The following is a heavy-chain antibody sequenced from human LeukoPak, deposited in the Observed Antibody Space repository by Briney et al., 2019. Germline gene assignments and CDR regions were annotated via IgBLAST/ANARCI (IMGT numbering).Heavy chain of an antibody. CDR3: ARENGYNDYFDY. Sequence: LSLTCTVSGGSISSGGYYWSWIRQAPGKGLEWVSYISSSGSSIYYADSVKGRFTISRDNAKNSLYLQMNSLRAEDTAVYYCARENGYNDYFDYWGQGTLVTVSS. CDR1: GGSISSGGYY. J-gene: IGHJ4*02. D-gene: IGHD5-24*01. V-gene: IGHV3-11*01. CDR2: ISSSGSSI.